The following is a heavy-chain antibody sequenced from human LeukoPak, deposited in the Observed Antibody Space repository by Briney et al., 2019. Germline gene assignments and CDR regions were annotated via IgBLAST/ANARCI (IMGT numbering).Heavy chain of an antibody. V-gene: IGHV3-9*01. CDR3: AKLDYGGYAEFDY. Sequence: PGRSLRLSCAASGFTFDDYAMHWVRQAPGKGLEWVSGISWNSGSIGYADSVKGRFTISRDNAKNSLYLQMNSLRAEDTALYYCAKLDYGGYAEFDYWGQGTLVTVSS. CDR2: ISWNSGSI. D-gene: IGHD5-12*01. CDR1: GFTFDDYA. J-gene: IGHJ4*02.